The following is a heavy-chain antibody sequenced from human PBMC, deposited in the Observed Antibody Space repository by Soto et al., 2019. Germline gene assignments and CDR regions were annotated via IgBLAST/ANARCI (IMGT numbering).Heavy chain of an antibody. CDR2: IYYSGST. CDR1: GGSISSSSYY. CDR3: ARSHRPYYDFWSGYLAWFDP. D-gene: IGHD3-3*01. V-gene: IGHV4-39*01. J-gene: IGHJ5*02. Sequence: SETLSLTCTVSGGSISSSSYYWGWIRQPPGKGLEWIGSIYYSGSTYYNPSLKSRVTISVDTSKNQFSLKLSSVTAADTAVYYCARSHRPYYDFWSGYLAWFDPWGQGTLVTVSS.